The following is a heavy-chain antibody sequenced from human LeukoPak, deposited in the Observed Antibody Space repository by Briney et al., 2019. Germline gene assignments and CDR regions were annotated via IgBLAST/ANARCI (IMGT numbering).Heavy chain of an antibody. J-gene: IGHJ6*02. CDR1: GYTFTGYY. V-gene: IGHV1-2*02. CDR2: INPNSGGT. Sequence: ASVKVSCKASGYTFTGYYIHWVRQAPGQGLEWMGWINPNSGGTNYAQKFQGRVTMTRYTSISTAYMELSRLRSDDTAVYYCARAGTGYDYGGDGMDVWGQGTTVTVSS. CDR3: ARAGTGYDYGGDGMDV. D-gene: IGHD3-16*01.